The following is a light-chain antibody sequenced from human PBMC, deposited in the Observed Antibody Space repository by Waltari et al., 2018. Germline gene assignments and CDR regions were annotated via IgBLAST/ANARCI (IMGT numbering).Light chain of an antibody. CDR2: RNN. Sequence: QSVLTQPPSASGTPGQRVTISCSGRSSTIGSNSVTWYQQLPGTAPKLLIYRNNQRPSGVPDRFSGSKSGTSASLAISGLRSEDEADYYCAAWDDSLSGRYVFGTGTKVTVL. CDR3: AAWDDSLSGRYV. J-gene: IGLJ1*01. V-gene: IGLV1-47*01. CDR1: SSTIGSNS.